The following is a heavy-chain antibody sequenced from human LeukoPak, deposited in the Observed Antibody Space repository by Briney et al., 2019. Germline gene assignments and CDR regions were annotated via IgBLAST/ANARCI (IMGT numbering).Heavy chain of an antibody. J-gene: IGHJ3*02. Sequence: PGGSLRLSCVASGFTFSDYWMSWVRQAPGKGLEWVANIRHDGSEKEYVDSVKGRLTLSRDNAKNSLYLQMNSLRVEDTAVYYCARDVVVTPSNDAFDIWGQGTMVTVSS. V-gene: IGHV3-7*01. CDR1: GFTFSDYW. CDR3: ARDVVVTPSNDAFDI. CDR2: IRHDGSEK. D-gene: IGHD4-23*01.